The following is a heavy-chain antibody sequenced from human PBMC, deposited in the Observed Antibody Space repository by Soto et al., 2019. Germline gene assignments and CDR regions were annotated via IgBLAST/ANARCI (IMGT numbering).Heavy chain of an antibody. D-gene: IGHD2-15*01. CDR2: ISTGSSTR. CDR1: GFTFSDYS. CDR3: ARVMPVVVAARTTDY. V-gene: IGHV3-48*01. Sequence: GGSLRLSCTASGFTFSDYSMNWVRHAPGKGLEWASYISTGSSTRYYADSVKGRFTISRDNAKNSLYLQMNSLRAEDTAVYYCARVMPVVVAARTTDYWGQETLVTVSS. J-gene: IGHJ4*02.